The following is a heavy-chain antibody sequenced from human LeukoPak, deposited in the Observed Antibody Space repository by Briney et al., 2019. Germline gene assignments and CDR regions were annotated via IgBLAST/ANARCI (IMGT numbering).Heavy chain of an antibody. D-gene: IGHD3-9*01. J-gene: IGHJ4*02. Sequence: SETLSLTCAVYGGSFSGYYWSWIRQPPGKGLEWMGDINHSGSTNYNPSLKSRVTISVDTSKNQFSLKLSSVTAADTAVYYCARGGKRGLRYFDWLLPHFDYWGQGTLVTVSS. CDR3: ARGGKRGLRYFDWLLPHFDY. CDR2: INHSGST. V-gene: IGHV4-34*01. CDR1: GGSFSGYY.